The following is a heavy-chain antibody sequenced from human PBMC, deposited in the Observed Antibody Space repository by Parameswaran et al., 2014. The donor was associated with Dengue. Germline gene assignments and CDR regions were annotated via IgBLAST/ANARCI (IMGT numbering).Heavy chain of an antibody. V-gene: IGHV4-39*01. CDR3: ARLMSIAVDTYYFDY. Sequence: WIRQPPGKGLEWIGSIYYSGSTYYNPSLKSRVTISVDTSKNQFSLKLSSVTAADTAVYYCARLMSIAVDTYYFDYWGQGTLVTVSS. D-gene: IGHD6-19*01. CDR2: IYYSGST. J-gene: IGHJ4*02.